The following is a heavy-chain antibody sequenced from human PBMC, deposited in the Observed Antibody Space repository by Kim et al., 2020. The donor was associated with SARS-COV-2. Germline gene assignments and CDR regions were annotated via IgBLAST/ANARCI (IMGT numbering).Heavy chain of an antibody. Sequence: GASLKISCKGSGYSFISYWIGWVSQMPGKGLEWMGIIYPGDSDTRYSPSFQGQVTISADKSISTAYLQWSSLKASDTAMYYCARHLESIAVAGTIGDDAFDIWGQGTMVTVSS. CDR3: ARHLESIAVAGTIGDDAFDI. V-gene: IGHV5-51*01. D-gene: IGHD6-19*01. CDR1: GYSFISYW. CDR2: IYPGDSDT. J-gene: IGHJ3*02.